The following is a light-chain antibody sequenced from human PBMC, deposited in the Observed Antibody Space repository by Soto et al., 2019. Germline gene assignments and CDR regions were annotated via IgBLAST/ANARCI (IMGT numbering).Light chain of an antibody. CDR1: QSVSSN. CDR3: QQYNNWLSWT. CDR2: DSS. V-gene: IGKV3-15*01. Sequence: EIVMTQSPATLSVSPGERATLSRRASQSVSSNLAWYQQKPGQAPRLLIYDSSTRATGIPARFSGSGSGTEFTLTISSLQSEDFAVYYCQQYNNWLSWTFGQGTKVEIK. J-gene: IGKJ1*01.